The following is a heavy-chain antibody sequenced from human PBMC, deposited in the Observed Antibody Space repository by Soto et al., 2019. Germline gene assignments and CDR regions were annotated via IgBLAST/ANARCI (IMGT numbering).Heavy chain of an antibody. Sequence: PGGSLRLSCSTSGFTFGDYSMNWFRQAPGKGLEWVGFIKNKADGGTIEYAASVKGRFTISRDDFKSIAYLQMNTLKLEETDVYYCTPGDFDYWGQGNLVTVFS. D-gene: IGHD4-17*01. J-gene: IGHJ4*02. V-gene: IGHV3-49*03. CDR3: TPGDFDY. CDR2: IKNKADGGTI. CDR1: GFTFGDYS.